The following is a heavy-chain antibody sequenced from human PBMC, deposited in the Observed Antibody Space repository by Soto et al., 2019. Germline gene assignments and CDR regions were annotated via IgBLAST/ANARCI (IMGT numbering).Heavy chain of an antibody. CDR3: AKVGHSGYSDAFDI. Sequence: GGSLRLSCAASGFTFDDYAMHWVRQAPGKGLEWVXGXSXXXGXIXXXDXXXXRFTISRDNAKNSLYLQMKSLRAEDTALYYCAKVGHSGYSDAFDIWGQGTMVTVSS. CDR1: GFTFDDYA. J-gene: IGHJ3*02. D-gene: IGHD5-12*01. V-gene: IGHV3-9*01. CDR2: XSXXXGXI.